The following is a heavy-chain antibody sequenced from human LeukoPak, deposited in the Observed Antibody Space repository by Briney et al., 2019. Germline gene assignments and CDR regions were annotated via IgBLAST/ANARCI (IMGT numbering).Heavy chain of an antibody. D-gene: IGHD3-10*01. V-gene: IGHV3-23*01. CDR2: ISGSGGNT. Sequence: GGSLRLSCAASGLTFSTYAMSWVRQAPGKGLEWASAISGSGGNTFFADSVKGRFTIFRDNSKNTVYLQMNSLRAEDTAVYYCAKGNYYGSGSYGYFDYWGQGTLVTVSS. CDR3: AKGNYYGSGSYGYFDY. CDR1: GLTFSTYA. J-gene: IGHJ4*02.